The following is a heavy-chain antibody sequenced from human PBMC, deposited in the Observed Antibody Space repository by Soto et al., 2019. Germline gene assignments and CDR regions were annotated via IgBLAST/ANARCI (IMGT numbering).Heavy chain of an antibody. CDR1: GGSISSGDYY. V-gene: IGHV4-30-4*01. CDR3: ASWGSPNYYDSRALTW. CDR2: IYYSGST. D-gene: IGHD3-22*01. J-gene: IGHJ4*02. Sequence: PSETLSLTCTVSGGSISSGDYYWSWIRQPPGKGLEWIGYIYYSGSTYYNPSLKSRVTISVDTSKNQFSLKLSSVTAADTAVYYCASWGSPNYYDSRALTWWGQGTLVTVSS.